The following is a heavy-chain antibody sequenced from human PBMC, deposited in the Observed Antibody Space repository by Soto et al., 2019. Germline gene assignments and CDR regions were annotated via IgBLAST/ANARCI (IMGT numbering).Heavy chain of an antibody. Sequence: PGESLKISCKGSGYSFSNYWIVWVRQMPGKGLEWMGIIYPGDSETKYSPSFQGQVTISADKSINTAYLQWISLKASDTAMYYCAKRRGGNPDDWLDSWAQGTLVTVSS. J-gene: IGHJ5*01. CDR2: IYPGDSET. CDR1: GYSFSNYW. V-gene: IGHV5-51*01. CDR3: AKRRGGNPDDWLDS. D-gene: IGHD2-15*01.